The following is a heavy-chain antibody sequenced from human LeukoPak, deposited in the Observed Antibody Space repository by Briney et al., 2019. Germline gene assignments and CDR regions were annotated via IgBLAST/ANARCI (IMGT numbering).Heavy chain of an antibody. J-gene: IGHJ4*02. D-gene: IGHD5-12*01. CDR1: EFFFSTYA. Sequence: GGSLRPSCAASEFFFSTYAMHWVRQAPGKGLEWVAVISSDGDNEYYADSVKGRFTISRDNSKSTLYLQMNSLRPEDTAVFYCARAYGYSYALDYWGQGTLVTVSS. CDR2: ISSDGDNE. CDR3: ARAYGYSYALDY. V-gene: IGHV3-30*04.